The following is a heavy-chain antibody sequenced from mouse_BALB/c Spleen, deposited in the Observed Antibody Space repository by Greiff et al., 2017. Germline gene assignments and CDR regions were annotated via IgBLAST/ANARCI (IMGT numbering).Heavy chain of an antibody. V-gene: IGHV5-6-3*01. CDR3: ARDLRYYFDY. CDR2: INSNGGST. D-gene: IGHD1-1*01. Sequence: EVKLQESGGGLVQPGGSLKLSCAASGFTFSSYGMSWVRQTPDKRLELVATINSNGGSTYYPDSVKGRFTISRDNAKNTLYLQMSSLKSEDTAMYYCARDLRYYFDYWGQGTTLTVSS. CDR1: GFTFSSYG. J-gene: IGHJ2*01.